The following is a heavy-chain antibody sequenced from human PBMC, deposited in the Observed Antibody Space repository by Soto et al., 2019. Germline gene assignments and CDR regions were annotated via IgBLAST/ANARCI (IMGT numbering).Heavy chain of an antibody. CDR2: INPNSGGT. V-gene: IGHV1-2*02. CDR1: GYTFTGYY. D-gene: IGHD2-15*01. J-gene: IGHJ5*02. CDR3: ASSARGYCSGGSCYSGPYNWFDP. Sequence: VKVSCKASGYTFTGYYMHWVRQAPGQGLEWMGWINPNSGGTNYAQKFQGRVTMTRDTSISTAYMELSRLRSDDTAVYYCASSARGYCSGGSCYSGPYNWFDPWGQGTLVTVS.